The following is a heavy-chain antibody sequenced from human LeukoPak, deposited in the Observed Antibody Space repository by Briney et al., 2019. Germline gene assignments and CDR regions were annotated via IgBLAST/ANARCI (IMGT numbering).Heavy chain of an antibody. CDR2: IYYSGST. V-gene: IGHV4-59*01. CDR1: GGSISSYY. CDR3: ARRRTGYSSGWYRGDAFDI. D-gene: IGHD6-19*01. Sequence: SETLSLTCTVSGGSISSYYWSWIRQPPGKGLEWLGYIYYSGSTNYNPSLKSRVTISVDTSKNQFSLKLSSVTAADTAVYYCARRRTGYSSGWYRGDAFDIWGQGTMVTVSS. J-gene: IGHJ3*02.